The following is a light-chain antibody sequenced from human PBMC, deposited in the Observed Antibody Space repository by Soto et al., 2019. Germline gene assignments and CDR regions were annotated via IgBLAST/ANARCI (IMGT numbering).Light chain of an antibody. J-gene: IGLJ2*01. CDR3: SSYTSIITPRYVV. CDR2: DVS. V-gene: IGLV2-14*01. Sequence: QSALTQPASVSGSPGQSITISCTGTSSDVGGYNYVSWHQQHPGKAPKLMIYDVSNRPSGVSNRFSGSKSGNTASLTISGLQAEDEAEYYCSSYTSIITPRYVVLGGGTKLTVL. CDR1: SSDVGGYNY.